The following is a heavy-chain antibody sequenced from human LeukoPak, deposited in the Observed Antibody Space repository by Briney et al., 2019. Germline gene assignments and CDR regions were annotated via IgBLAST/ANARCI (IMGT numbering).Heavy chain of an antibody. J-gene: IGHJ4*02. CDR3: ARAHYYYGSGSYYFDY. Sequence: PGRSLRLSCAASGFTFSSYGMHWVRQAPGKGLEWVAVIWYDGSNKYYADSVKGRFTISRDNSKNTLCLQMNSLRAEDTAVYYCARAHYYYGSGSYYFDYWGQGTLVTVSS. V-gene: IGHV3-33*01. CDR1: GFTFSSYG. CDR2: IWYDGSNK. D-gene: IGHD3-10*01.